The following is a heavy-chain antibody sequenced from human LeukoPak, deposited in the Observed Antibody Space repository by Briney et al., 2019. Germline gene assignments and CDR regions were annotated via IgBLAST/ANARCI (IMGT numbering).Heavy chain of an antibody. J-gene: IGHJ4*02. Sequence: SETLSLTCAVSGGSMRNYYWSWIRQPPGKGLEWIGYTYDSGSSSYNPSLRSRVSISIDTSKNQFSLNLSSVAAADTAVYYCARGWASSWYYFDFWGQGTLVTVSS. CDR2: TYDSGSS. D-gene: IGHD2-2*01. V-gene: IGHV4-59*01. CDR1: GGSMRNYY. CDR3: ARGWASSWYYFDF.